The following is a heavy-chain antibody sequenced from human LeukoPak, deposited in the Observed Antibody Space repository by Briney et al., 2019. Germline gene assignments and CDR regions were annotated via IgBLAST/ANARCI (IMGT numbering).Heavy chain of an antibody. V-gene: IGHV3-23*01. J-gene: IGHJ4*02. Sequence: PGGSLRLSCAASGFTFSSYAVSWLRQAPEKGLEWVSGISSSGGSTYYADSVKGRFTISRDNSKNTLYLQMNSLRAEDTALYYCAKRHLIADRGLDHWGQGTLVTVSS. CDR2: ISSSGGST. D-gene: IGHD3-16*02. CDR1: GFTFSSYA. CDR3: AKRHLIADRGLDH.